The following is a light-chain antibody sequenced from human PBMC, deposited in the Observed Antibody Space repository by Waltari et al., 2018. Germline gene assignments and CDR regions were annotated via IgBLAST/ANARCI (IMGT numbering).Light chain of an antibody. CDR2: DVS. V-gene: IGLV2-14*01. CDR1: SSDVGGYNY. CDR3: SSYTSSSTPYV. J-gene: IGLJ1*01. Sequence: QSALTQPASVSGSPGPSITISCTGTSSDVGGYNYVSGYQQHPGKAPKLMIYDVSKRPSGVSNRFSGSKSGNTASLTISGLQAEDEADYYCSSYTSSSTPYVFGTGTKVTVL.